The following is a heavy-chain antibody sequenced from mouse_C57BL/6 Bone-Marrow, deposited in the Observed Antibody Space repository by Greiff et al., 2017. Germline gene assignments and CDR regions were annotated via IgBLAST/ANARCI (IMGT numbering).Heavy chain of an antibody. Sequence: EVQLVESGGGLVQPGGSLKLSCAASGFTFSDYGMAGVRQAPRKGPEWVAFISNLAYSIYYADTVTGRFTISREIAKNTLYLEMSSLRSEDTAMYYCARRVIEDYAMDYWGQGTSVTVSS. CDR1: GFTFSDYG. V-gene: IGHV5-15*01. D-gene: IGHD2-2*01. J-gene: IGHJ4*01. CDR3: ARRVIEDYAMDY. CDR2: ISNLAYSI.